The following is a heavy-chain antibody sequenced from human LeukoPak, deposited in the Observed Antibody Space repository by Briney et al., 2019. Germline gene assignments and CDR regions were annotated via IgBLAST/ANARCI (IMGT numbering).Heavy chain of an antibody. Sequence: GGSLRLSCAASGFTFSSYGMSWVRQAPGKGLEWVAAISGSGGSSYYADSVKGRFTISRDNSKITLNLQMNSLRADDTAVYYCAKSFVLRYFDWSRSRFPPFDYWGQGTLVTVSS. D-gene: IGHD3-9*01. CDR2: ISGSGGSS. CDR1: GFTFSSYG. V-gene: IGHV3-23*01. J-gene: IGHJ4*02. CDR3: AKSFVLRYFDWSRSRFPPFDY.